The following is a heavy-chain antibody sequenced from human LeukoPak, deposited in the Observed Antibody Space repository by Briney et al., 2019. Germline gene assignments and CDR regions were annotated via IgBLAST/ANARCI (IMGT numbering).Heavy chain of an antibody. J-gene: IGHJ5*02. CDR2: IYTSGST. V-gene: IGHV4-4*07. D-gene: IGHD3-22*01. Sequence: SETLSLTCTVSGGSISSYYWSWIRQPAAKGLEWIGRIYTSGSTNYNPSLKSRLTMSVDTSKNQISLKLSSVTAADTAVYYCARDWAVYYGSSGYSLANWFDPWGQRTLVTVSS. CDR3: ARDWAVYYGSSGYSLANWFDP. CDR1: GGSISSYY.